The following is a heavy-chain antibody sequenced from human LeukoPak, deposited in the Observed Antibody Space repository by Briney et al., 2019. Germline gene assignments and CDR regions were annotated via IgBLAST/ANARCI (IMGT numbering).Heavy chain of an antibody. CDR3: AHRFLLSGYYGIFDY. CDR2: IYWDDYK. CDR1: GFSLSTRGVG. D-gene: IGHD3-3*01. V-gene: IGHV2-5*02. J-gene: IGHJ4*02. Sequence: SGPTLVNPTQTLTLTCAFSGFSLSTRGVGVGWIRQPPGKALEWLSLIYWDDYKRYTPSLVGRLTITNDTSANQVVLTVTNMDPVDTATYYCAHRFLLSGYYGIFDYWGQGALVTVSS.